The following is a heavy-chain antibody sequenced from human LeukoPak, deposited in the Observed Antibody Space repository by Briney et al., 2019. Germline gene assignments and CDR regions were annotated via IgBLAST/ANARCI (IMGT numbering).Heavy chain of an antibody. J-gene: IGHJ4*02. V-gene: IGHV3-30*02. D-gene: IGHD3-3*01. CDR1: GFTFSSYG. CDR2: IRYDGSNK. CDR3: AKDSVALYDFWSGYYGDY. Sequence: PGGSLRLSCAASGFTFSSYGMHWVRQAPGKGLEWVAFIRYDGSNKYYADSVKGRFTICRDNSKNTLYLQMNSLRAEDTAVYYCAKDSVALYDFWSGYYGDYWGQGTLVTVSS.